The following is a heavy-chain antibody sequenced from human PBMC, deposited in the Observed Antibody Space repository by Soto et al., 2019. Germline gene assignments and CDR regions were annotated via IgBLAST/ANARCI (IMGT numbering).Heavy chain of an antibody. D-gene: IGHD1-26*01. CDR2: IYSGGST. CDR1: VFSVTANY. CDR3: ARRGSGSYYDY. V-gene: IGHV3-53*01. Sequence: GGSLRLSCEVSVFSVTANYMSWVRQAPGKGLEWVSVIYSGGSTYYIDSVKGRFSISRDISKNTLYLQMNSLRAEDTAVYYCARRGSGSYYDYWGQGTLVTVSS. J-gene: IGHJ4*02.